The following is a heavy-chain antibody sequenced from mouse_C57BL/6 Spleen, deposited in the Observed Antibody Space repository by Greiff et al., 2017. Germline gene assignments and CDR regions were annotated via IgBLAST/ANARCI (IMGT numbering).Heavy chain of an antibody. D-gene: IGHD2-4*01. CDR3: ARRGDYTWFAY. CDR2: INPSSGYT. Sequence: VKLMESGAELARPGASVKMSCKASGYTFTSYTMHWVKQRPGQGLEWIGYINPSSGYTKYNQKFKDKATLTADKSSSTAYMQLSSLTSEDSAVYYCARRGDYTWFAYWGQGTLVTVSA. V-gene: IGHV1-4*01. CDR1: GYTFTSYT. J-gene: IGHJ3*01.